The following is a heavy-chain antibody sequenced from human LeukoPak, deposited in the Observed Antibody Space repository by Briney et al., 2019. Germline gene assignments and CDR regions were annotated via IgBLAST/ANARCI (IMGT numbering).Heavy chain of an antibody. CDR2: INHSGST. CDR1: GGSFSGYY. Sequence: SETLSLTCAVYGGSFSGYYWSWIRQPPGKGLEWIGEINHSGSTNYNPTLKSRVTISVDTSKNQFYLKLSSVTAADTDVYYCERGKGYSYGYGWFDPWGQGTLVTVSS. CDR3: ERGKGYSYGYGWFDP. V-gene: IGHV4-34*01. D-gene: IGHD5-18*01. J-gene: IGHJ5*02.